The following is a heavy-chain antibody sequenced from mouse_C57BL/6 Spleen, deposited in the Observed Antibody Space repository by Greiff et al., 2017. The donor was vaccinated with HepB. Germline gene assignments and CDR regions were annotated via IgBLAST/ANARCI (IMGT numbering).Heavy chain of an antibody. J-gene: IGHJ4*01. CDR2: IRSKSNNYAT. V-gene: IGHV10-1*01. CDR3: VRRLRLFYAMDY. D-gene: IGHD2-2*01. CDR1: GFSFNTYA. Sequence: EVQGVESVGGLVQPKGSLKLSCAASGFSFNTYALNWFRQAPGKGLEWVARIRSKSNNYATYYADSVKDRFTISRDDSESMLYLQMNNLKTEDTAMYYCVRRLRLFYAMDYWGQGTSVTVSS.